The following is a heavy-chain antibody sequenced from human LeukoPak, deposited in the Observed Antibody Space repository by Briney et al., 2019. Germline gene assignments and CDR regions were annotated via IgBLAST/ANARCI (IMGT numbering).Heavy chain of an antibody. D-gene: IGHD4-17*01. CDR1: GDSISSGGYS. V-gene: IGHV4-30-2*01. Sequence: SQTLSLTCSVSGDSISSGGYSWSWIRQPPGKGLEWIGYIYHSGSPYYNPSLKSRVAISIDRSKNQFSLKVNSVTAADTAVYYCAGGPAFTGYGDYGYYFDYWGQGTLVTVSS. CDR2: IYHSGSP. CDR3: AGGPAFTGYGDYGYYFDY. J-gene: IGHJ4*02.